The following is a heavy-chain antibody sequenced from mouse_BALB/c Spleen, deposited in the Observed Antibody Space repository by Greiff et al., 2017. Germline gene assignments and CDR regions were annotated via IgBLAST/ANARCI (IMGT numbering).Heavy chain of an antibody. CDR2: IHYSGST. V-gene: IGHV3-1*02. J-gene: IGHJ4*01. CDR1: GYSITSGYS. CDR3: ARDGNYFYAMDY. D-gene: IGHD2-1*01. Sequence: DVKLQESGPDLVKPSQSLSLTCTVTGYSITSGYSWHWIRQFPGNKLEWMGYIHYSGSTNYNPSLKSRISTTRDTSKNQFFLQLNSVTTEDTATYYCARDGNYFYAMDYWGQGTSVTVSS.